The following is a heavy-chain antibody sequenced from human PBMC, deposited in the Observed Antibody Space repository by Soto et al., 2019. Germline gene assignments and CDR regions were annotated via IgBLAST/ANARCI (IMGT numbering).Heavy chain of an antibody. CDR1: GYTVSNQD. Sequence: SETLSLTCTVSGYTVSNQDWSWIRRPPGRGLEWIGYIYRSGSTKYNPSLKSRLTISVDTSKNQFSLKLSSVTAADTAVYYCARTLDYGHMDVWGKGTTVTVSS. CDR3: ARTLDYGHMDV. J-gene: IGHJ6*03. V-gene: IGHV4-4*09. CDR2: IYRSGST. D-gene: IGHD3-16*01.